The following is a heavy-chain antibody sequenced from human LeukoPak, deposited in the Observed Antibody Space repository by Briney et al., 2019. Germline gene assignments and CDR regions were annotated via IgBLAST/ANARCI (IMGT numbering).Heavy chain of an antibody. J-gene: IGHJ4*02. D-gene: IGHD1-14*01. Sequence: GASVKVSCKASGGTFSSYAISWVRQAPGQGLEWMGRIIPIFGTANYAQKFQGRVTITTDESTSTAYMELSSLRSEDAAVYYCARDLFGFEPYYFDYWGQGTLVTVSS. CDR2: IIPIFGTA. CDR3: ARDLFGFEPYYFDY. V-gene: IGHV1-69*05. CDR1: GGTFSSYA.